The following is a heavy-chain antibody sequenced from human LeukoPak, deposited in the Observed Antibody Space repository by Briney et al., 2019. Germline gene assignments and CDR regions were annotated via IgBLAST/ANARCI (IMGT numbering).Heavy chain of an antibody. CDR3: ARHTGRPQAGWFDP. CDR1: GNTFGTYW. J-gene: IGHJ5*02. D-gene: IGHD3-10*01. V-gene: IGHV5-51*01. Sequence: GESLKISCKDVGNTFGTYWAGWVRQVPGKGLEYMGIIFPRTSEVRYGPAFQGQVTISADKSLRTAYLQWTGLKASDTAMYYCARHTGRPQAGWFDPWGQGTLVTVSA. CDR2: IFPRTSEV.